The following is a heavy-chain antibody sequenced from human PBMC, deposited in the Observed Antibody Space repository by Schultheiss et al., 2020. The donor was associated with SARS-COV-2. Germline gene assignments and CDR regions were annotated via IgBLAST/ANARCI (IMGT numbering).Heavy chain of an antibody. CDR1: GFTFSSYA. CDR3: AKDRLTEGFYYYGMDV. J-gene: IGHJ6*02. V-gene: IGHV3-23*01. Sequence: GESLKISCAASGFTFSSYAMSWVRQAPGKGLEWVSAISDSGGFTYYADSVKGRFTISRDNSKNTLYLQMNSLRAEDTAVYYCAKDRLTEGFYYYGMDVWGQGTTVTVSS. D-gene: IGHD5-12*01. CDR2: ISDSGGFT.